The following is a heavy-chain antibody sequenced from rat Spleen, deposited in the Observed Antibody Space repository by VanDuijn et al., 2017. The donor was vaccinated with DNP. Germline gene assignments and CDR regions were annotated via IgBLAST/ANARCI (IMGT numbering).Heavy chain of an antibody. CDR2: MWTGGGT. J-gene: IGHJ4*01. CDR1: GFSLTTYN. CDR3: ARELYPYAMDV. V-gene: IGHV2-64*01. D-gene: IGHD1-12*01. Sequence: QVQLKETGPDLVQQTQTLSITCTVSGFSLTTYNVHWVRQPPGKGLEWLGAMWTGGGTDYNSAFKSRLSISRDTSKSQVFLKMNSLRTDDTALYVCARELYPYAMDVWGQGTSVTVSP.